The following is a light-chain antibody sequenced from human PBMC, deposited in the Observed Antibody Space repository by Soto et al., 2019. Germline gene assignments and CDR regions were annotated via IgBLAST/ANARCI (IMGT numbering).Light chain of an antibody. CDR3: CSYAGIRHFV. V-gene: IGLV2-8*01. Sequence: QSALTQPPSASGSPGQSVTISCTGTSSDVGGYNHVSWYQPHPGRAPKLIIYEVNKRPSGVPDRLSGSKSGNTASLTVSGLLAEDEADYYCCSYAGIRHFVFGTGTKLTVL. CDR2: EVN. CDR1: SSDVGGYNH. J-gene: IGLJ1*01.